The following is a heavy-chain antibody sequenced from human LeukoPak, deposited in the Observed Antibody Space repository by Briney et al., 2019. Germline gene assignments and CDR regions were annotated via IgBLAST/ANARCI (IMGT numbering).Heavy chain of an antibody. CDR2: IYTSGST. CDR3: ARVSSVWTYYMLGEGAFDM. D-gene: IGHD3-10*01. J-gene: IGHJ3*02. CDR1: GRSISSYY. Sequence: SETLSLTCTVSGRSISSYYWSWIRQPAGKGLEWIGRIYTSGSTNYNPALTSRGTLSVETSKNQFSLKLSSVTAADTAVYYCARVSSVWTYYMLGEGAFDMWGQGTMVTVSS. V-gene: IGHV4-4*07.